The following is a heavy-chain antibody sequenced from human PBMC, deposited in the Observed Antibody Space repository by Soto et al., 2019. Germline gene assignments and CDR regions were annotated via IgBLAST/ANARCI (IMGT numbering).Heavy chain of an antibody. CDR1: GFTFSSYG. D-gene: IGHD3-3*01. CDR3: ARDRRITIFGVASSGAFDI. V-gene: IGHV3-33*01. J-gene: IGHJ3*02. Sequence: WSLRLSCAASGFTFSSYGMHWVRQAPGKGLEWVAVIWYDGSNKYYADSVKGRFTISRDNSKNTLYLQMNSLRAEDTAVYYCARDRRITIFGVASSGAFDIWGQGTMVTVSS. CDR2: IWYDGSNK.